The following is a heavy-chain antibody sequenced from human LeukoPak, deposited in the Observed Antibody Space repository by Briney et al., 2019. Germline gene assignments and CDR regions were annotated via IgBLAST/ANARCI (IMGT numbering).Heavy chain of an antibody. CDR2: ISSSGSTI. D-gene: IGHD6-6*01. V-gene: IGHV3-11*04. CDR3: ARAEEYSSSSIFFDY. Sequence: PGGSLRLSCAASGFTFSDYYMSWIRQAPGKGLEWVSYISSSGSTIYYADSVKGRFTISRDNAKNSLYLQMNSLRAEDTAVYYCARAEEYSSSSIFFDYWGQGTLVTVSS. CDR1: GFTFSDYY. J-gene: IGHJ4*02.